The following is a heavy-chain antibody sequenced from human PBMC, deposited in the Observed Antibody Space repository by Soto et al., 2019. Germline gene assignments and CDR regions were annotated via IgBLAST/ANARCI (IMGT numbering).Heavy chain of an antibody. CDR1: GFTFSSYA. Sequence: QVQLVESGGGVVQPGRSLRLSCAASGFTFSSYAMHWVRQAPGKGLEWVAVISYDGSNKYYADSVKGRFTISRDNSKNTLYLQMNSLRAEDTAVYYCARGVSGSYRDAFDLWGQGTMVTVSS. V-gene: IGHV3-30-3*01. J-gene: IGHJ3*01. CDR2: ISYDGSNK. CDR3: ARGVSGSYRDAFDL. D-gene: IGHD1-26*01.